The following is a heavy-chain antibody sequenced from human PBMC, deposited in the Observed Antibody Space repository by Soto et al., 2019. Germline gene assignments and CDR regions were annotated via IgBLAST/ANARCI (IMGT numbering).Heavy chain of an antibody. CDR1: GFTFSNAW. D-gene: IGHD3-9*01. CDR3: TTVVSDILIGYRDVVLDI. CDR2: IKRKTDGGTI. J-gene: IGHJ3*02. Sequence: GGSLRLSWAASGFTFSNAWRNWVRQAPGKGLEWVGRIKRKTDGGTIDYAAPVKGRFTISRDDSKNTLYLQMNSLKTEDTAVYYCTTVVSDILIGYRDVVLDIGGKGTRVPVSS. V-gene: IGHV3-15*07.